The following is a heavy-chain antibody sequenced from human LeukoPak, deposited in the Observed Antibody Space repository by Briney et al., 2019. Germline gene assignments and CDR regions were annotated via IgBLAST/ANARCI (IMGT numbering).Heavy chain of an antibody. CDR2: IYTGGST. V-gene: IGHV4-61*02. CDR3: ARETRDYPGWFDP. D-gene: IGHD4-17*01. CDR1: GGSISSGSYC. Sequence: SQTLSLTCTVAGGSISSGSYCCSWIRQPAGKGLEWIGRIYTGGSTNYNPSLKSRVTISIDTSKNQFSLTLTSVTAADTAVYYCARETRDYPGWFDPWGQGTLVTVSS. J-gene: IGHJ5*02.